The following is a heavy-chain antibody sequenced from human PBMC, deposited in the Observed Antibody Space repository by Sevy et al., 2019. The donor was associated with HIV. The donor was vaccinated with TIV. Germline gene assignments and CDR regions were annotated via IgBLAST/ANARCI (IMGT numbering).Heavy chain of an antibody. CDR2: INSDGSST. D-gene: IGHD3-3*01. J-gene: IGHJ4*02. CDR1: GFTFSSYW. V-gene: IGHV3-74*01. Sequence: GRSLRLSCAASGFTFSSYWMHWVRQAPGKGLVWVSRINSDGSSTSYADSVKGRFTISRDNAKNTLYLQMNSLRAEDTAVYYCARDPEYYDFWSGYSFDYWGQGTLVTVSS. CDR3: ARDPEYYDFWSGYSFDY.